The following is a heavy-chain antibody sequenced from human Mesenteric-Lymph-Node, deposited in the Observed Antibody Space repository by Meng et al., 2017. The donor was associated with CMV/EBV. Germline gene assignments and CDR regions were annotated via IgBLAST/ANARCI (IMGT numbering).Heavy chain of an antibody. Sequence: SVKVSCKASGGTFSNYAITWVRQAPGQGLEWMGGIIPILDMSVYAQKFQGRVTITADKSTRTAYMELSSLRSEDTAIYYCARGGVELATIAYFDYWGQGTLVTVSS. CDR3: ARGGVELATIAYFDY. J-gene: IGHJ4*02. CDR2: IIPILDMS. CDR1: GGTFSNYA. V-gene: IGHV1-69*10. D-gene: IGHD5-24*01.